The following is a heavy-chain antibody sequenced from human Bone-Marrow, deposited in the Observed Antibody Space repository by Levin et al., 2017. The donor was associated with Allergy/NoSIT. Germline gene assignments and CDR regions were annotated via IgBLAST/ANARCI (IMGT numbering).Heavy chain of an antibody. J-gene: IGHJ4*02. CDR2: IKSKTDGETK. D-gene: IGHD1-26*01. CDR1: GFTFSNTW. Sequence: TGGSLRLSCAASGFTFSNTWMNWIRQAPGKGLEWVAHIKSKTDGETKDYGAPVKGRFTVSRDDSKNTLYLQMNSLKTEDTAVYYCTTLLRPLDYWGQGTLVTVSS. V-gene: IGHV3-15*01. CDR3: TTLLRPLDY.